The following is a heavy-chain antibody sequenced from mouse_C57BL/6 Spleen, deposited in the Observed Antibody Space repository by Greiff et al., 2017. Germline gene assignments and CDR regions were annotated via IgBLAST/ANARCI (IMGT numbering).Heavy chain of an antibody. J-gene: IGHJ3*01. CDR3: TRDGGLYDGYYGAY. D-gene: IGHD2-3*01. V-gene: IGHV5-9-1*02. CDR1: GFTFSSYA. Sequence: EVMLVESGAGLVKPGGSLKLSCAASGFTFSSYAMSWVRQTPEKRLEWVAYISSGGDYIYYADTVKGRFTISRDNARNTLYLQMSSLKSEDTAMYYCTRDGGLYDGYYGAYWGQGTLVTVSA. CDR2: ISSGGDYI.